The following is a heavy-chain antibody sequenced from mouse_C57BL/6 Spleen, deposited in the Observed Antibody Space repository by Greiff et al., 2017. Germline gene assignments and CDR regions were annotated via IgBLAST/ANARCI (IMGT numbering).Heavy chain of an antibody. CDR1: GFTFSSYT. Sequence: EVKLVESGGGLVKPGGSLKLSCAASGFTFSSYTMSWVRQTPEKRLEWVATISGGGGNTYYPDSVKGRFTISRDNAKNTLYLQMSSLRSEDTALYYCARPPITTVVNWYFDVWGTGTTVTVSS. CDR3: ARPPITTVVNWYFDV. CDR2: ISGGGGNT. D-gene: IGHD1-1*01. J-gene: IGHJ1*03. V-gene: IGHV5-9*01.